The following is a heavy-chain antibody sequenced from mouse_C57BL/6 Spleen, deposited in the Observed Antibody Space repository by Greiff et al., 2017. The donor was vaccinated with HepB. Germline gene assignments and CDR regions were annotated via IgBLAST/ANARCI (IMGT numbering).Heavy chain of an antibody. J-gene: IGHJ1*03. Sequence: QVQLQQPGTELVKPGASVKLSCKASGYTFTSYWMHWVKQRPGQGLEWIGNINPSNGGTNYNEKFKSKATLTVDKSSSTAYMQLSSLTSEDSAVYSCARCEGDYYGSSYAHWYFDVWGTGTTVTVSS. CDR2: INPSNGGT. CDR1: GYTFTSYW. V-gene: IGHV1-53*01. D-gene: IGHD1-1*01. CDR3: ARCEGDYYGSSYAHWYFDV.